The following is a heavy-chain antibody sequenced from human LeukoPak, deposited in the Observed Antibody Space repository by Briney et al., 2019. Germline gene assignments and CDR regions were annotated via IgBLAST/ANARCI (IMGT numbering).Heavy chain of an antibody. CDR1: GCTFSSYE. CDR2: ISSSGSTI. CDR3: ASRVAGARFYFDY. J-gene: IGHJ4*02. D-gene: IGHD6-19*01. Sequence: QPGGSLRLSCAASGCTFSSYEMNWVRQAPGKGLEWVSYISSSGSTIYYADSVKGRFTISRDNAKNSLYLQMNSLRAEDTAVYYCASRVAGARFYFDYWGQGTLVTVSS. V-gene: IGHV3-48*03.